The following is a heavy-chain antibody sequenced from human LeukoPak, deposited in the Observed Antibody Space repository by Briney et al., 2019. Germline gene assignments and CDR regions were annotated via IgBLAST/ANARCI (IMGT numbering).Heavy chain of an antibody. CDR2: ISSSGSTI. CDR1: GFTFSSYE. CDR3: ASASVHYGIIDY. V-gene: IGHV3-48*03. D-gene: IGHD3-10*01. J-gene: IGHJ4*02. Sequence: GGPLRLSCAASGFTFSSYEMNWVRQAPGKGLEWVSYISSSGSTIYYADSVKGRFTISRDNAKNSLYLQMNSLRAEDTAVYYCASASVHYGIIDYWGQGTLVTVSS.